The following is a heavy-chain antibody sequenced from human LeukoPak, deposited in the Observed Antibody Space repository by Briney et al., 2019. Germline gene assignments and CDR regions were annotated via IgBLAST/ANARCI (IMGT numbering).Heavy chain of an antibody. CDR1: GGSITRSNW. D-gene: IGHD6-19*01. J-gene: IGHJ4*02. Sequence: PSETLSLTCAVSGGSITRSNWWTWVRQSPGKGLQWIGEIYHSGSTNYNPSLKSRVTISVDKSKNQFSLKLTSVTAADTAVYYCAREIGSSGWYFYQYWGQGTLVTVSS. CDR2: IYHSGST. V-gene: IGHV4-4*02. CDR3: AREIGSSGWYFYQY.